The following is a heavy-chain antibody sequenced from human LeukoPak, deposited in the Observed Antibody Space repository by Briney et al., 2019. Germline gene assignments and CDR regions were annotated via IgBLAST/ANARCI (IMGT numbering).Heavy chain of an antibody. CDR3: ARDVSMLIDY. Sequence: KPSETLSLTRTVSGGSISSDYWSWIRQPSGKGLEWIGYMYYSGSTQYNPSLKSRVTISVDTSKNRFSLKLSSVSAADTAVYYCARDVSMLIDYWGQGTLVTVSS. J-gene: IGHJ4*02. V-gene: IGHV4-59*01. CDR1: GGSISSDY. CDR2: MYYSGST. D-gene: IGHD2-8*01.